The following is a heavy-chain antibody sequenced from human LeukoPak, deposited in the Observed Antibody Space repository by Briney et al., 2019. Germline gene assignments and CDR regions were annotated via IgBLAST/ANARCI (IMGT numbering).Heavy chain of an antibody. CDR1: GGSISSGGYY. CDR2: IYHSGST. J-gene: IGHJ4*02. V-gene: IGHV4-30-2*01. D-gene: IGHD3/OR15-3a*01. Sequence: SQTLSLTCTASGGSISSGGYYWSWIRQPPGKGLEWNGYIYHSGSTYYNPSLKSRVTISIDTSKNQFSLRLSSVTAADTAVYYCAREGTSISGPDYWGQGTLVTVSS. CDR3: AREGTSISGPDY.